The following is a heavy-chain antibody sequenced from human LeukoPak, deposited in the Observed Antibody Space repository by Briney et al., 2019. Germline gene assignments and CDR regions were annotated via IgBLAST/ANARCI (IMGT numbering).Heavy chain of an antibody. CDR2: ISGSGGST. V-gene: IGHV3-23*01. Sequence: GGSLRLSCAASGFTFSSYAMSWVRQAPGKGLEWVSAISGSGGSTYYADSVKGRFTISRDNSKNTLYLQMNSLRAEDTAVYYCAKLVGNYVIRGGYIDYWGQGTLVTVSS. J-gene: IGHJ4*02. CDR1: GFTFSSYA. D-gene: IGHD4-11*01. CDR3: AKLVGNYVIRGGYIDY.